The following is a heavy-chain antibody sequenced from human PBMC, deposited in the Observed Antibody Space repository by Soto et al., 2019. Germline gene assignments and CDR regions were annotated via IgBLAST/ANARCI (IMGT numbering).Heavy chain of an antibody. Sequence: QVQLVQSGAGVKEPGASVKVSCKASGYTFTSYGISWVRQAPGQGLEWMGGINTYNGNTNYAQKVQGRVNMTTDTSTNTAYMELRSLRSDDTAVYYCARDVKAGGSYHYYGMDVWGQGTTVTVSS. D-gene: IGHD1-26*01. CDR2: INTYNGNT. J-gene: IGHJ6*02. CDR3: ARDVKAGGSYHYYGMDV. V-gene: IGHV1-18*01. CDR1: GYTFTSYG.